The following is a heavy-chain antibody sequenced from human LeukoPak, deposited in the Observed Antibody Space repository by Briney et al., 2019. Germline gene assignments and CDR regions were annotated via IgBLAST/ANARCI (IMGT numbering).Heavy chain of an antibody. CDR1: GDSVSNNIAA. J-gene: IGHJ3*02. D-gene: IGHD1-14*01. CDR2: TYYRSKWYN. CDR3: TGRPPAPGNAFDI. V-gene: IGHV6-1*01. Sequence: SQTLSLTCAISGDSVSNNIAAWNWIRQSPSRGLEWLGRTYYRSKWYNDYAVSVKSRITINPDTSKSQFSLQLNSVTPEDTAVYCCTGRPPAPGNAFDIWGQGTMVTVSS.